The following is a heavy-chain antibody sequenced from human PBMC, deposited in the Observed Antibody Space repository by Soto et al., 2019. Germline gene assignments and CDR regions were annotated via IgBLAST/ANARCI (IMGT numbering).Heavy chain of an antibody. D-gene: IGHD3-22*01. V-gene: IGHV1-69*13. J-gene: IGHJ5*02. CDR3: ARDPSVLSSGYDWFDP. CDR1: GGTYSSYA. CDR2: IIPIFGTA. Sequence: SVKLSCKDSGGTYSSYAISWVRQAPGQGLEWMGGIIPIFGTANYAQKFQGRVTITADESTSTAYMELSSLRSEDTAVYYCARDPSVLSSGYDWFDPWGQGTLVTVSS.